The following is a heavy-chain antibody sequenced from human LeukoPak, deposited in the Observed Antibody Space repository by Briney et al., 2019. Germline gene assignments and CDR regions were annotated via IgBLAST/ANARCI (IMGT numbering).Heavy chain of an antibody. J-gene: IGHJ4*02. CDR2: INHSGST. Sequence: PSETLSLTCAVYGGSFSGYYWSWIRQPPGKGLEWIGEINHSGSTNYNPSLKSRVTISVDTSKNQFSLKLSSVTAADTAVYYCARGAKVDTTWWFCFDYWGQGTLVTVSS. D-gene: IGHD5-18*01. V-gene: IGHV4-34*01. CDR1: GGSFSGYY. CDR3: ARGAKVDTTWWFCFDY.